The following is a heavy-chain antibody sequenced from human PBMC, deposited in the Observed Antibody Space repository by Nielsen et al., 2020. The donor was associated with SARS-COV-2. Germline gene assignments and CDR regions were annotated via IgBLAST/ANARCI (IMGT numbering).Heavy chain of an antibody. CDR3: TRMGLDDYAPDY. D-gene: IGHD2-2*01. CDR1: GGSIINDNYY. Sequence: SETLSLTCTLSGGSIINDNYYWSWIRQSPGKGLEFIGYISHSGSTYYNPSLKSRVTMSVDTSKNQFSLKVRSATAADTALYYCTRMGLDDYAPDYWGQGTLVTVSS. CDR2: ISHSGST. V-gene: IGHV4-30-4*01. J-gene: IGHJ4*02.